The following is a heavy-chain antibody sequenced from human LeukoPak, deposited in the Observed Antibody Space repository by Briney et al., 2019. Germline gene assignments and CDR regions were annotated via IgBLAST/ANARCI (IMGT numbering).Heavy chain of an antibody. CDR3: ARVVGSFYYYYYYMDV. CDR2: IYYSGST. CDR1: GGSISSSSYY. Sequence: SETLSLTCTVSGGSISSSSYYWGWIRQPPGKGLEWIGSIYYSGSTYYNPSLKSRVTISVDTSKNQFSLKLSSVTAADTAVYYCARVVGSFYYYYYYMDVWGKGTTVTVSS. J-gene: IGHJ6*03. D-gene: IGHD1-26*01. V-gene: IGHV4-39*07.